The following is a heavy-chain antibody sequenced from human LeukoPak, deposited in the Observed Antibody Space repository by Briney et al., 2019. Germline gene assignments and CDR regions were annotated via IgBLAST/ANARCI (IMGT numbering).Heavy chain of an antibody. V-gene: IGHV4-39*01. CDR2: FFYSGST. CDR3: GRHLGYCSGGTCYWEPDAFDF. Sequence: SETLSLTCTVSGGSISRNNYNWGWIRQPPGRGLEWIGSFFYSGSTYYNPSLKSRVTISVDTSKNQFSLKLSAVTAADMAVYYCGRHLGYCSGGTCYWEPDAFDFWGQGTLVTVSS. J-gene: IGHJ3*01. CDR1: GGSISRNNYN. D-gene: IGHD2-15*01.